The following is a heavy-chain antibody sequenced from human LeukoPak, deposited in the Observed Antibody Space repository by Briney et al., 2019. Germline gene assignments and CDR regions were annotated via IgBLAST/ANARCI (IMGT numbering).Heavy chain of an antibody. CDR3: ARLLPAPGGSHFDY. CDR1: GGSISSSSYY. J-gene: IGHJ4*02. CDR2: IYYSGST. V-gene: IGHV4-39*07. Sequence: PSETLSLTCTVSGGSISSSSYYWGWIRQPPGKGLEWIGSIYYSGSTYYNPSLKSRVTISVDTSKNQFSLKLSSVTAADTAVYYCARLLPAPGGSHFDYWGQGTLVTVSS. D-gene: IGHD2-15*01.